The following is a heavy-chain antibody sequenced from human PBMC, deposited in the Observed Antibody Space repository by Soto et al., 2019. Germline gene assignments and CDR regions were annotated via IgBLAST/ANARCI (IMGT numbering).Heavy chain of an antibody. Sequence: GGSLRLSCAASGFTFSSYAMSWVRQAPGKGLEWVSAISGSGGSTYYAGSVKGRFTISRDNSKNTLYLQMNSLRAEDTAVYYCAKDLGYYYGSGSYLDPHYFDYWGQGTLVTVSS. CDR1: GFTFSSYA. CDR3: AKDLGYYYGSGSYLDPHYFDY. D-gene: IGHD3-10*01. CDR2: ISGSGGST. J-gene: IGHJ4*02. V-gene: IGHV3-23*01.